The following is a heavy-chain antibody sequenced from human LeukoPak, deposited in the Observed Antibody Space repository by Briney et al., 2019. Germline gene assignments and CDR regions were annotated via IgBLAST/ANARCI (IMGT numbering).Heavy chain of an antibody. CDR1: GYTFTSYY. V-gene: IGHV1-46*01. Sequence: GASVKVSCKASGYTFTSYYMHWVRQAPGQGLEWMGIINPSGGSTSYAQKFQGRVTMTRDTSTSTVYMELSSLRSEDTAVYYCARDVDIGYCSGGSCDQFDYWGQGTLVTVSS. D-gene: IGHD2-15*01. J-gene: IGHJ4*02. CDR3: ARDVDIGYCSGGSCDQFDY. CDR2: INPSGGST.